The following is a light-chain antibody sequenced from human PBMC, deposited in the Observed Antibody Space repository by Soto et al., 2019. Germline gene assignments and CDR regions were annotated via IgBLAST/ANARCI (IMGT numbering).Light chain of an antibody. CDR1: SSNIGSNS. CDR2: SDN. V-gene: IGLV1-44*01. CDR3: ASWDDSLNGL. J-gene: IGLJ2*01. Sequence: QSVLTQPPSASGTPGQRVTISCSGNSSNIGSNSVNWYQRLPGTAPKLLIYSDNQRPSGVPDRFSGSKSGTSASLAISGLQSEDEADYYCASWDDSLNGLFGGGTKLTVL.